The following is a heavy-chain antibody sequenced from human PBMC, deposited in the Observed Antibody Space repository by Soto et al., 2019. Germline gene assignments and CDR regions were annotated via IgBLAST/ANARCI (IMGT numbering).Heavy chain of an antibody. V-gene: IGHV4-34*01. CDR3: ARGIALIVVVEEDSPGTDYLDS. CDR2: INHSGNA. D-gene: IGHD3-22*01. J-gene: IGHJ4*02. Sequence: QVQLQKWGAGLVKPSETLSLTCAVYVGSFSGHYWTWIRQPPGKGLEWIGEINHSGNANYNPSLKVRLTISVETSKKQFSLKVNSVTPADTAVYYCARGIALIVVVEEDSPGTDYLDSWGQGTLVTVSS. CDR1: VGSFSGHY.